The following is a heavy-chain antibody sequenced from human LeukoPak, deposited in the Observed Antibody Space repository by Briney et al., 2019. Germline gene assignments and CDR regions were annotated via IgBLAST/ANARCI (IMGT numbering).Heavy chain of an antibody. Sequence: PGGSLRLSCAASGFTFSSYEMNWVRQAPGKGLEWVSYISSSGSTIYYADSVRGRFTISRDNAKNSLYLQMNSLRAEDTALYYCGSTNSFSYWGRGTLVTVSS. D-gene: IGHD2-15*01. CDR1: GFTFSSYE. CDR3: GSTNSFSY. V-gene: IGHV3-48*03. CDR2: ISSSGSTI. J-gene: IGHJ4*02.